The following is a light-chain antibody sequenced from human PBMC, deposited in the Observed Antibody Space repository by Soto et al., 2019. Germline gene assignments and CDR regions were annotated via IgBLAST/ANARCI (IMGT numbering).Light chain of an antibody. J-gene: IGKJ1*01. V-gene: IGKV3-15*01. CDR2: GAS. Sequence: EIVMTQSPATLSVSPGERATLSCRASQSVSSNLAWYQQKPGQAPRLLIYGASTSATGIPARFSGSGSGTEFTLNISSLQSEDCAVYYCQHYNNWPPWTFGQGTKVEIK. CDR3: QHYNNWPPWT. CDR1: QSVSSN.